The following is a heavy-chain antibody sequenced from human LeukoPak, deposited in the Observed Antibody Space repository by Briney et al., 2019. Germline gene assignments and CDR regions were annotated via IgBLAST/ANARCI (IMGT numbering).Heavy chain of an antibody. D-gene: IGHD4-17*01. V-gene: IGHV3-30*03. CDR2: ISFDGSNE. Sequence: GRSLRLSCAASEFTFSSYGIHWVRQAPGKGLEWVAVISFDGSNEYYADSVKGRFTISRDNSKNTLYLQMNSLRAEDTAVYYCARANYGEYAFDIWGQGTMVTVSS. J-gene: IGHJ3*02. CDR3: ARANYGEYAFDI. CDR1: EFTFSSYG.